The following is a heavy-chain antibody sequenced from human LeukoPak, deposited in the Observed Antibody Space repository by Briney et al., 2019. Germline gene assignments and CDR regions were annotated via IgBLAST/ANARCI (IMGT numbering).Heavy chain of an antibody. J-gene: IGHJ6*04. CDR3: ARDAASGTDV. V-gene: IGHV4-38-2*02. D-gene: IGHD3-10*01. CDR1: GYSISRAYY. Sequence: SETLSLTCTVSGYSISRAYYWGWIRQPPGKGLEWIGSIYHSGSTYYNPSLKSRVTISVDTSNNQFSLKLTSVTAADTAVYYCARDAASGTDVWGKGTTVIVSS. CDR2: IYHSGST.